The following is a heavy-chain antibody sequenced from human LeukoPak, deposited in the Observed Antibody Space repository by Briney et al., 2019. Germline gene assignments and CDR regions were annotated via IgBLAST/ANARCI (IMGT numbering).Heavy chain of an antibody. V-gene: IGHV1-24*01. CDR1: GYTLTELS. D-gene: IGHD3-16*02. Sequence: GASVKVSCKVSGYTLTELSMHWVRQAPGKGLEWMGGSDPEDGETIYAQKFQGRVTMTEDTSTDTAYMELSSLRSEDTAAYYCATLPRYDYVWGSYRSDYWGQGTLVTVSS. CDR2: SDPEDGET. CDR3: ATLPRYDYVWGSYRSDY. J-gene: IGHJ4*02.